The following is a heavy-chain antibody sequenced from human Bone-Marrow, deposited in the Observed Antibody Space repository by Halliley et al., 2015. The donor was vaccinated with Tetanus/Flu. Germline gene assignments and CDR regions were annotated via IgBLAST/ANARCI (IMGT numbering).Heavy chain of an antibody. J-gene: IGHJ6*02. CDR3: ARSGPQGWCSDATCYAMDV. CDR2: ISHSGTT. V-gene: IGHV4-34*01. CDR1: GFTFSGSA. Sequence: LRLSCAASGFTFSGSAIHWVRQAPGKGLEWIGEISHSGTTSYNPTLKSRVTISLDTSTIQFSLRLTSVMAADTAIYYCARSGPQGWCSDATCYAMDVWGRGTTVTVSS. D-gene: IGHD2-8*02.